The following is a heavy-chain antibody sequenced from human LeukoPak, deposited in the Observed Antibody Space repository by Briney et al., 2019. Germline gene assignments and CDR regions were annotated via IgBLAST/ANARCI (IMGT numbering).Heavy chain of an antibody. CDR1: GGSFSGHY. J-gene: IGHJ4*02. CDR3: AKDLTH. Sequence: SETLSLTCAVYGGSFSGHYWTWIRQPPGKGLEWIGEITHGGSTNYNPSLKSRVTISVDTSKNQFSLKLSSVTAADTAVYYCAKDLTHWGQGTLVTVSS. CDR2: ITHGGST. V-gene: IGHV4-34*01. D-gene: IGHD4/OR15-4a*01.